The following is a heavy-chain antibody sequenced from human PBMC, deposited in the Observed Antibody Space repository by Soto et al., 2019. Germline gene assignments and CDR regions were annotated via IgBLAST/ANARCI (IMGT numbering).Heavy chain of an antibody. J-gene: IGHJ4*02. V-gene: IGHV3-23*01. CDR3: VGGHGTMIVVHPFDY. D-gene: IGHD3-22*01. CDR1: GFTFSSYA. CDR2: ISGSGGST. Sequence: AGGSLRLSCAASGFTFSSYAVSWVRQAPGKGLEWVSAISGSGGSTYYADSVKGRFTISRDNSKNTLYLQMNSLRAEDTAVYYCVGGHGTMIVVHPFDYWGQGTLVTVSS.